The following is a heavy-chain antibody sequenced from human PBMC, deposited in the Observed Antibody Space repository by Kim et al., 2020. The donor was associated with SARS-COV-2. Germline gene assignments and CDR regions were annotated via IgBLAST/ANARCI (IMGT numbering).Heavy chain of an antibody. J-gene: IGHJ3*02. CDR2: IYSGGST. V-gene: IGHV3-53*01. D-gene: IGHD2-2*01. CDR3: ASNPIYCSSTSCRFAFDI. CDR1: GFTVSSNY. Sequence: GGSLRLSCAASGFTVSSNYMSWVRQAPGKGLEWVSVIYSGGSTYYADSVKGRFTISRDNSKNTLYLQMNSLRAEDTAVYYCASNPIYCSSTSCRFAFDIWGQGTMVTVSS.